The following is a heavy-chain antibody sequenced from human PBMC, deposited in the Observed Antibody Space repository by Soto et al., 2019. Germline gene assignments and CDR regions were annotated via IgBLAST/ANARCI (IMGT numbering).Heavy chain of an antibody. CDR3: ISNPYSCSNDVCYTSYFDY. Sequence: EVQLVESGGGLVKPGGSLRLSCAASGFTVRSAWMSWVRQAPGKGLEWIGRIKSERDGGTIDYAAPAKGRFTISRDDSKSTLYVQMSSLRTEDTAVYYCISNPYSCSNDVCYTSYFDYCGQGTLVTVSS. V-gene: IGHV3-15*01. D-gene: IGHD2-8*01. J-gene: IGHJ4*02. CDR1: GFTVRSAW. CDR2: IKSERDGGTI.